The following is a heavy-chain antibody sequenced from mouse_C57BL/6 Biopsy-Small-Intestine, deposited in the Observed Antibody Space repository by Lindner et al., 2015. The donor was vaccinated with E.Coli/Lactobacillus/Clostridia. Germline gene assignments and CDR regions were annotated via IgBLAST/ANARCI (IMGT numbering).Heavy chain of an antibody. J-gene: IGHJ2*01. CDR3: ARGGYYVPFDY. CDR1: GFTFSNYA. CDR2: ISAGSSYT. V-gene: IGHV5-4*01. D-gene: IGHD2-3*01. Sequence: VQLQESGGGLVKPGGSLKLSCAASGFTFSNYAMSWVRQTPEKRLEWVATISAGSSYTYYPDNVKGRFTISRDNAKNNLYLQMSHLKSEDTAMYYCARGGYYVPFDYWGQGTTLTVSS.